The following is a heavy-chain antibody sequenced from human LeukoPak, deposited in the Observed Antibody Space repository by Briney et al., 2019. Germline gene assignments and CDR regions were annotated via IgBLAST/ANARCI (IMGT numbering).Heavy chain of an antibody. CDR2: IIPIFGTA. CDR1: GGTFSSYA. D-gene: IGHD4-17*01. Sequence: GTSVKVSCKASGGTFSSYAISWVRQAPGQGLEWMGGIIPIFGTANYAQKFQGRVTITADKSTSTAYMELSSLRSEDTAVYYCAGGVGDYVFDYWGQGTLVTVSS. J-gene: IGHJ4*02. CDR3: AGGVGDYVFDY. V-gene: IGHV1-69*06.